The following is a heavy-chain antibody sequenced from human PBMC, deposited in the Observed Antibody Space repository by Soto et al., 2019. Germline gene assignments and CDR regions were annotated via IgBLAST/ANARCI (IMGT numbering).Heavy chain of an antibody. CDR1: GYTFTSYH. CDR3: ARDTPAIDY. J-gene: IGHJ4*02. V-gene: IGHV1-18*01. CDR2: ISAYNTNT. D-gene: IGHD5-18*01. Sequence: QVQLVQSGAEVKKPGASVKVSCKTSGYTFTSYHISWVRQAPGQGLEWMGWISAYNTNTNYAQKFQGRVTMTTDTLTSTAYMELRSLRSDDTAVYYFARDTPAIDYWGQGTLVNVSS.